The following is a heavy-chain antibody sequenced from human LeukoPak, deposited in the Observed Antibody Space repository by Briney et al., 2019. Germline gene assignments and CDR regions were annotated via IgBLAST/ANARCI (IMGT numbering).Heavy chain of an antibody. CDR3: ASLPRIAGAGSYYYHGVDV. CDR1: GYSFTSYW. D-gene: IGHD6-13*01. J-gene: IGHJ6*02. CDR2: IYPGDSDT. Sequence: GESLKISCKGSGYSFTSYWIAWVRQMPGKGLEWMGIIYPGDSDTRYRPSFQGQVTISADKSISTAYLQWSSLKASDTAMYYCASLPRIAGAGSYYYHGVDVWGQGTTVTVSS. V-gene: IGHV5-51*01.